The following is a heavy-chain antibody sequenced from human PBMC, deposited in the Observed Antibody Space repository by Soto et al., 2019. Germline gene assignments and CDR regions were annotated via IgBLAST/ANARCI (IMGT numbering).Heavy chain of an antibody. CDR2: IIPIFGTA. V-gene: IGHV1-69*01. J-gene: IGHJ6*02. D-gene: IGHD2-2*01. Sequence: QVQLVQSGAEVKKPGSSVKVSCKASGGTFSSYAISWVRQAPGQGLEWMGGIIPIFGTANYAQKFQGRVTITADETTSTVYMELSSLRSEDTAVYYCAREREDCSSTSCYGYYGMDVWGQGTTVTVSS. CDR1: GGTFSSYA. CDR3: AREREDCSSTSCYGYYGMDV.